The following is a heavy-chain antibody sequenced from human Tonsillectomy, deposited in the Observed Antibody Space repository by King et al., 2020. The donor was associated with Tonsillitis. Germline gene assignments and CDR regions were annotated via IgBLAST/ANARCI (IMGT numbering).Heavy chain of an antibody. Sequence: ITLKESGPTLVKATQTLTLTCSFSGFSLSTIGEGVGWIRQPPGKALEWLAHIYWNNGARYRPSLQNRLSITRDTSKNQVVLTMTNMDPVDTATYYCAHSTTHYPTEYFQHWGQGTLAT. D-gene: IGHD1-1*01. V-gene: IGHV2-5*01. CDR1: GFSLSTIGEG. J-gene: IGHJ1*01. CDR3: AHSTTHYPTEYFQH. CDR2: IYWNNGA.